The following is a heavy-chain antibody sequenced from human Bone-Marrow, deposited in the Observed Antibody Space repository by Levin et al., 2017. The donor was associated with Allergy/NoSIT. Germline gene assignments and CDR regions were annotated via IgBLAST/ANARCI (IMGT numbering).Heavy chain of an antibody. D-gene: IGHD2-2*01. CDR3: ATIGSSSRFDFDQ. CDR1: SGSTSRDY. V-gene: IGHV4-59*01. Sequence: MTSETLSLTCTVSSGSTSRDYWSWIRQSPGRGLEWIAYIHYSGSTNYNPSLESRATISIDTSKKQFSLKLTSVTAADTAVYYCATIGSSSRFDFDQWGQGLLVTVSS. J-gene: IGHJ4*02. CDR2: IHYSGST.